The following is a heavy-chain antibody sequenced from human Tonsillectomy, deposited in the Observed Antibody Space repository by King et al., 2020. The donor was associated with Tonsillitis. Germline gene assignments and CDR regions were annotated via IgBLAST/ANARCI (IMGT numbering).Heavy chain of an antibody. CDR2: MKSRTDGGTT. Sequence: VQLVESGGGLVKPGGSLRLSCAASGFTFSNAWMNWVRQAPGKGREWGGRMKSRTDGGTTDYAAPVKGRFTISRDDSKNTLYLQMNGLKTEDTAVYYCTTGTAVANYYYDYYMDVWGTGTTVTVSS. CDR3: TTGTAVANYYYDYYMDV. CDR1: GFTFSNAW. J-gene: IGHJ6*03. V-gene: IGHV3-15*07. D-gene: IGHD6-19*01.